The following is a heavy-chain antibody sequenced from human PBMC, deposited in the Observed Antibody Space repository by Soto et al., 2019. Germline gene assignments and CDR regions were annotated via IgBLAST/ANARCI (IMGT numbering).Heavy chain of an antibody. CDR2: ISGYNGNT. CDR3: ARLCSSTGCLDL. Sequence: QVQLVQSGAEVKKPGASVKVSCKASGYTFTSYGICWVRQAPGQGFEWMGWISGYNGNTNYAQNLQGRVTMTTDTSTSPVYMELRSLRSDDTAVYYSARLCSSTGCLDLWGRGTLVIVSS. J-gene: IGHJ2*01. D-gene: IGHD2-2*01. CDR1: GYTFTSYG. V-gene: IGHV1-18*01.